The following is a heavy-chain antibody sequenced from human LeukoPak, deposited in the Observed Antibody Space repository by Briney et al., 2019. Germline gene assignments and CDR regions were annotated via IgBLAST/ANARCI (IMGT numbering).Heavy chain of an antibody. CDR3: ARHYYGSGSPLGY. V-gene: IGHV3-21*05. CDR1: GFTFSSYE. CDR2: ISSSSSYT. D-gene: IGHD3-10*01. Sequence: GGSLRLSCAASGFTFSSYEMNWVRQAPGKGLEWVSYISSSSSYTNYADSVKGRFTISRDNAKNSLYLQMNSLRAEDTAVYYCARHYYGSGSPLGYWGQGTLVTVSS. J-gene: IGHJ4*02.